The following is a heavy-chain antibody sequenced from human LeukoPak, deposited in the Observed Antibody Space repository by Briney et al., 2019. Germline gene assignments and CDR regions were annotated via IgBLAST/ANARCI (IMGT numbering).Heavy chain of an antibody. Sequence: SATLSLTCTVSGGSISNYYWSWIRQPPGKALEWIGYIYYTGTTKYNPSLKSRAAISLDTSKNQFSLKLTSVTAADTALFFWETAYEIDVWGQGTTVTVSS. D-gene: IGHD2-21*01. CDR3: ETAYEIDV. V-gene: IGHV4-59*01. J-gene: IGHJ6*02. CDR2: IYYTGTT. CDR1: GGSISNYY.